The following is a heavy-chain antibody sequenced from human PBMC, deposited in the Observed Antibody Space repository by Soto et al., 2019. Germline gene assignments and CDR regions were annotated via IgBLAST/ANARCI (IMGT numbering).Heavy chain of an antibody. V-gene: IGHV1-46*03. CDR1: GYTFTSYY. CDR3: ASNPVVPAPPYYYYYYRDV. Sequence: ASVKVSCKASGYTFTSYYMHWVRQAPGQGLEWMGIINPSGGSTSYAQKFQGRVTMTRDTPTSTVYMELSSLRSEDTAVYYCASNPVVPAPPYYYYYYRDVWGKGTTVTVSS. CDR2: INPSGGST. J-gene: IGHJ6*03. D-gene: IGHD2-15*01.